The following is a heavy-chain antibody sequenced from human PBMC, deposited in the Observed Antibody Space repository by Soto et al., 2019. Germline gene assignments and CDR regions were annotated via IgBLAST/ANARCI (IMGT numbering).Heavy chain of an antibody. Sequence: QVQLQESGPGLVKPSETLSLTCTVSGGSISSYYWSWIRQPPGKGLEWIGYIYYSGSTNYNPSLKSRVTISVDTSKNQFSLKRSSVTAADTDVYYCARGRGGWFINQLLNAFDIWGQGTMVTVSS. J-gene: IGHJ3*02. CDR2: IYYSGST. D-gene: IGHD2-2*01. CDR3: ARGRGGWFINQLLNAFDI. V-gene: IGHV4-59*01. CDR1: GGSISSYY.